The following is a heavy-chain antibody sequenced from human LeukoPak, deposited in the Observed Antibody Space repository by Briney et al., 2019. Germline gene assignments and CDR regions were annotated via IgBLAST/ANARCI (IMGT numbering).Heavy chain of an antibody. V-gene: IGHV3-30*03. CDR2: ISYDGSNK. CDR3: ATLTTVVLDAFDI. D-gene: IGHD4-23*01. J-gene: IGHJ3*02. CDR1: GFTFSSYG. Sequence: GRSLRLSCEASGFTFSSYGIHWVRQAPGKGLEWVAVISYDGSNKYYADSVKGRFTISRDNSKNTPYLQMNSLRAEDTAVYYCATLTTVVLDAFDIWGQGTMVTVSS.